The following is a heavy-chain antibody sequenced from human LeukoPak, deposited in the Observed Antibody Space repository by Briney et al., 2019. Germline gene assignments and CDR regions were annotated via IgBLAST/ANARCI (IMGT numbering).Heavy chain of an antibody. Sequence: PGGSLRLSCAASGFSFSSYGMHWVRQAPGKGLEWVAFIRSDGTNKYYADSVRGRFTISRDNSKNTLSLQMNGLRAEDTAVYYCDCSSTTCYAAGDYWGQGTLVTVSS. CDR3: DCSSTTCYAAGDY. CDR1: GFSFSSYG. J-gene: IGHJ4*02. V-gene: IGHV3-30*02. D-gene: IGHD2-2*01. CDR2: IRSDGTNK.